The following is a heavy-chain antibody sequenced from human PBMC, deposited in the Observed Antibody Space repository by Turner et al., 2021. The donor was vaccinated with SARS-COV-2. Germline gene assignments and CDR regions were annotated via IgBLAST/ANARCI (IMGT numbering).Heavy chain of an antibody. J-gene: IGHJ4*02. CDR2: TSYDGSNK. D-gene: IGHD4-4*01. Sequence: QVQLVESGGGVVQPGRSLRLSCAASGFTFSSYGRHWVRQAPGKGLEWVAVTSYDGSNKYYADSVKGRFTISRDNSKNTLYLQMNSLRAEDTAVYYCAKQQGLYSNPMYYFDYWGQGTLVTVSS. CDR3: AKQQGLYSNPMYYFDY. CDR1: GFTFSSYG. V-gene: IGHV3-30*18.